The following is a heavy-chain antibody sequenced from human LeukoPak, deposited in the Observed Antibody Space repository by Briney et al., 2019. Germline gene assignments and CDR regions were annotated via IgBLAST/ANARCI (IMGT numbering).Heavy chain of an antibody. CDR1: GGSFSGYY. Sequence: SETLSLTCAVYGGSFSGYYWSWIRQPPGKGLEWIGEINHSGSTNYNTSLKSRVTISVDTSKNQFSLKLSSVTAADTAVYYCARVGPYYYDSSGYRTRYNWFDPWGQGTLVTVSS. V-gene: IGHV4-34*01. D-gene: IGHD3-22*01. CDR2: INHSGST. J-gene: IGHJ5*02. CDR3: ARVGPYYYDSSGYRTRYNWFDP.